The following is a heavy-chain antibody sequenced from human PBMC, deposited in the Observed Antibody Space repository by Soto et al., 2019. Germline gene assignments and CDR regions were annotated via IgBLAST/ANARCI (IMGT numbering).Heavy chain of an antibody. V-gene: IGHV3-48*01. J-gene: IGHJ3*02. D-gene: IGHD4-17*01. CDR1: GFTFSSYS. CDR3: AREDYGDYGTDAFDI. Sequence: GGSLRLSCAASGFTFSSYSMNWVRQAPGKGLEWVSYISSSSSTIYYADSVKGRFTNSRDNAKNSLYLQMNSLRAEDTAVYYCAREDYGDYGTDAFDIWGQGTMVTVSS. CDR2: ISSSSSTI.